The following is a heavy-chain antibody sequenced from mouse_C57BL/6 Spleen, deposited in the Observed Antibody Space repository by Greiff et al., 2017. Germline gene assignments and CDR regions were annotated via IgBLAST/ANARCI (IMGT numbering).Heavy chain of an antibody. CDR3: ARGGYDYEGAWFAY. Sequence: VKLQQPGTELVKPGASVKLSCKASGYTFTSYWMHWVKQRPGQGLEWIGNINPSNGGTNYNEKFKSKATLTVDKSSSTAYMQLSSLTSEDSAVYYCARGGYDYEGAWFAYWGQGTLVTVSA. CDR2: INPSNGGT. J-gene: IGHJ3*01. CDR1: GYTFTSYW. D-gene: IGHD2-4*01. V-gene: IGHV1-53*01.